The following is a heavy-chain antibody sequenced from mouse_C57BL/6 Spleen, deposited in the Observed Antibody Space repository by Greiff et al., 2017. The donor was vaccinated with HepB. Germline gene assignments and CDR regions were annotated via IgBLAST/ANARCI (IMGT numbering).Heavy chain of an antibody. Sequence: QVQLKQPGAELVMPGASVKLSCKASGYTFTSYWMHWVKQRPGQGLEWIGEIDPSDSYTNYNQKFKGKSTLTVDKSSSTAYMQLSSLTSEDSAVYYCARGGAGTPYYFDYWGQGTTLTVSS. V-gene: IGHV1-69*01. CDR2: IDPSDSYT. D-gene: IGHD4-1*01. J-gene: IGHJ2*01. CDR1: GYTFTSYW. CDR3: ARGGAGTPYYFDY.